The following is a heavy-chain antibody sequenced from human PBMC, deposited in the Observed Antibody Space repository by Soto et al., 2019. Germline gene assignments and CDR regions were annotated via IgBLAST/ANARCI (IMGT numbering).Heavy chain of an antibody. V-gene: IGHV3-33*01. CDR2: IWYDGSNK. CDR3: ARDYCSGGSCYQDAFDI. CDR1: GFTFSSYG. Sequence: GGSLRLSCAASGFTFSSYGMHWVRQAPGKGLEWVAVIWYDGSNKYYADSVKGRFTISRDNSKNTLYLQMNSLRAEDTAVYYCARDYCSGGSCYQDAFDIWGQGTMVTVSS. J-gene: IGHJ3*02. D-gene: IGHD2-15*01.